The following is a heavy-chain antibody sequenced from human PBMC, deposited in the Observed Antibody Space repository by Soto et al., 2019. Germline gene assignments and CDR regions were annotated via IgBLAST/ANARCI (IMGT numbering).Heavy chain of an antibody. CDR1: GYTFISCY. CDR3: AATIIYVEPGDY. Sequence: QVQVQQSGAEVKAPGASERISCKASGYTFISCYMHWVRQAPGQGLEWMGIIDPSGARTTYAQRFRGRVTMTWDTARSTDYMDMTILRPDDTAVYFGAATIIYVEPGDYWGQGTVVSVSS. D-gene: IGHD5-12*01. V-gene: IGHV1-46*01. J-gene: IGHJ4*02. CDR2: IDPSGART.